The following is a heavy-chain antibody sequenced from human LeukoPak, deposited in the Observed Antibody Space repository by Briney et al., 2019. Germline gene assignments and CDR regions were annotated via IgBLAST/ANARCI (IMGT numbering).Heavy chain of an antibody. CDR1: GGSISSGSYY. D-gene: IGHD6-13*01. J-gene: IGHJ6*03. Sequence: SETLSLTCTVSGGSISSGSYYWGWIRQPPGKGLEWIGYIYYSGSTNYNPSLKSRVTISVDTSKNLFSLKLRSVTAADTAVYYCARTTEAHSWRTRYYDYYMDVWGKGTTVTVSS. V-gene: IGHV4-61*01. CDR3: ARTTEAHSWRTRYYDYYMDV. CDR2: IYYSGST.